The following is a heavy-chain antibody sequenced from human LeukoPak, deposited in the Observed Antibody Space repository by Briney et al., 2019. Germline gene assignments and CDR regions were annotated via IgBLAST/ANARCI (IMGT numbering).Heavy chain of an antibody. CDR3: ATDVSYPLDAFDI. J-gene: IGHJ3*02. D-gene: IGHD5/OR15-5a*01. CDR2: IRYDGSNK. CDR1: GFTFSSYG. Sequence: QPGGSLRLSCAASGFTFSSYGMHWVRQAPGKGLEWVAFIRYDGSNKYYADSVKGRFTISRDNSKNTLYLQMNSLRSEDTAVYYCATDVSYPLDAFDIWGQGTMVTVSS. V-gene: IGHV3-30*02.